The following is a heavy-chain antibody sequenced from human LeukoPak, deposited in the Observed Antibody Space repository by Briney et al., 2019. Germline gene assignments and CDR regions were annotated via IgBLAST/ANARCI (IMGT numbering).Heavy chain of an antibody. CDR1: GFSISDTYC. V-gene: IGHV4-59*13. J-gene: IGHJ5*02. D-gene: IGHD5-24*01. Sequence: PSETLSLTCTVAGFSISDTYCWGWVRQPPGKGLEWIGYIYYSGGTNYNPSLKSRVTISVDTSKNQFSLKLNSVTAADTAVYYCARVITPRGWFDPWGQGTLVTVSS. CDR2: IYYSGGT. CDR3: ARVITPRGWFDP.